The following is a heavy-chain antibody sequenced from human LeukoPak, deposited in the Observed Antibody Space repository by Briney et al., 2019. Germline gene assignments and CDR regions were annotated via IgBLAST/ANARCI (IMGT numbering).Heavy chain of an antibody. CDR3: ARRAYSIAVAGTQYYYYYYMDV. D-gene: IGHD6-19*01. J-gene: IGHJ6*03. V-gene: IGHV4-59*01. Sequence: PSETLSLTCTVSGGSISSYYWSWIRQPPGKGLEWIGYIYYSGSTNYNPSLKSRVTISVDTSKNQFSLKLSSVTAADTAVYYCARRAYSIAVAGTQYYYYYYMDVWGKGTTVTVSS. CDR1: GGSISSYY. CDR2: IYYSGST.